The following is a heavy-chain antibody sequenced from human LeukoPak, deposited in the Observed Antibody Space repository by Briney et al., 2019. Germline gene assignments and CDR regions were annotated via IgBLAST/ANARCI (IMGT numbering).Heavy chain of an antibody. CDR1: GGSISSSSYY. D-gene: IGHD1-26*01. V-gene: IGHV4-61*01. Sequence: SETLSLTCTVSGGSISSSSYYWSWIRQPPGKGLEWIGYIYYSGSTNYNPSLKSRVTISVDTSKNQFSLKLSSVTAADTAVYYCARHWEVGASTFDYWGQGTLVTVSS. CDR2: IYYSGST. J-gene: IGHJ4*02. CDR3: ARHWEVGASTFDY.